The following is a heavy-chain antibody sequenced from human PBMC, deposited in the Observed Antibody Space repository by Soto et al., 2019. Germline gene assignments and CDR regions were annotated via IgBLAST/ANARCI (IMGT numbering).Heavy chain of an antibody. D-gene: IGHD6-13*01. V-gene: IGHV4-34*01. J-gene: IGHJ4*02. CDR3: ARGEDSSSWLDY. CDR2: INHSGST. CDR1: GGSFSGYY. Sequence: QVQLQQWGAGLLKPSETLSLTCAVYGGSFSGYYWSWIRQPQGKGLEWIGEINHSGSTNYNPSLKSRVTISVDTSKNQLSLKLSSVTAADTAVYYCARGEDSSSWLDYWGQGTLVTVSS.